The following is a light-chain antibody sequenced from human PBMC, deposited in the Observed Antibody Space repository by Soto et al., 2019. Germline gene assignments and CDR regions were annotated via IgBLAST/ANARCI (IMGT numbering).Light chain of an antibody. Sequence: QSVLTQPASVSGSPGQSITISCTGTSSDVGGFNYVSWYQQHPGKAPKLLIFDVYSRPSGISNRFSGSKSGNTASLTISGLQAEDEADYYCSSYTTSGSYVFGAGTKLTVL. V-gene: IGLV2-14*01. CDR1: SSDVGGFNY. J-gene: IGLJ1*01. CDR2: DVY. CDR3: SSYTTSGSYV.